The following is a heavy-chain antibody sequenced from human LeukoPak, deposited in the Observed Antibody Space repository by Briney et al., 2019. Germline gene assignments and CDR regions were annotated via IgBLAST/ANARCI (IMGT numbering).Heavy chain of an antibody. Sequence: SVKVSCKASGGTFSNFAITWVRQAPGQGLEWMGGITPIFNSANYAQRFQGRVTITADKPTSTAYMELSSLTSEDTAVYYCARVERTQTTVTLGGYYIMDVWGKGTMVTVSP. CDR1: GGTFSNFA. CDR2: ITPIFNSA. D-gene: IGHD4-17*01. J-gene: IGHJ6*04. V-gene: IGHV1-69*06. CDR3: ARVERTQTTVTLGGYYIMDV.